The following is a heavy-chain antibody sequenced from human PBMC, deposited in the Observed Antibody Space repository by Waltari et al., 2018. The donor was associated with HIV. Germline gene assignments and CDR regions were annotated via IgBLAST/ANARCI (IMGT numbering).Heavy chain of an antibody. CDR2: INPNSGGT. V-gene: IGHV1-2*02. CDR3: ARDRARTTDYYYYGMDV. Sequence: QVQLVQSGAEVKKPGASVKVSCKASGYTFTGYYMHWVRQAPGQGLGWMGWINPNSGGTNCAQKCQGRVTMTRDTSISTSYMELSRLRSDDTAVYYCARDRARTTDYYYYGMDVWGQGTTVTVSS. D-gene: IGHD1-7*01. CDR1: GYTFTGYY. J-gene: IGHJ6*02.